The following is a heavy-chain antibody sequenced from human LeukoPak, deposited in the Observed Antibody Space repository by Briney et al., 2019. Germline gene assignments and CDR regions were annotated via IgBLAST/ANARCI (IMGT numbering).Heavy chain of an antibody. J-gene: IGHJ4*02. V-gene: IGHV1-8*01. D-gene: IGHD5-12*01. CDR3: ARVHYGYSGYDNFDY. Sequence: GASVKVSCKASGYTFTSYDINWVRQATGQGLEWMGWMNPNSGNTGYAQKFQGRVTMTRNTSISTAYMELSSLRSEDTAVYYCARVHYGYSGYDNFDYWAREPWSPSPQ. CDR2: MNPNSGNT. CDR1: GYTFTSYD.